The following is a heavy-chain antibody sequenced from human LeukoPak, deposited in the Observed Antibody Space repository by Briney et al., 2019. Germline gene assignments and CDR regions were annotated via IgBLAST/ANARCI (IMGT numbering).Heavy chain of an antibody. V-gene: IGHV4-59*01. J-gene: IGHJ4*02. CDR3: ARSDCSGGSCYINFDS. CDR1: GGSISSYY. CDR2: IYYSGST. Sequence: SETLSLTCIFSGGSISSYYWSWIRQPPGKGLEWIGHIYYSGSTNYNPSLKSRVTISIDTSKNHFSLKLSSVTAADTAVYYCARSDCSGGSCYINFDSWGQGTLVTVSS. D-gene: IGHD2-15*01.